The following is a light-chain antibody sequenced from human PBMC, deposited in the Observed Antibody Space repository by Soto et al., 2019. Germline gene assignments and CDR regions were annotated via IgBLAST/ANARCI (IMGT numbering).Light chain of an antibody. J-gene: IGKJ1*01. Sequence: EIVLTQSPATLFLSPGERPTLSCRASQSVIMHLAWYQQTPGQAPRTPIYGASTRETGIPAKFQRSGTGAGFPPTINSLQSEDFGVYFCQQYNIWPQTFRQRTKGDIK. CDR1: QSVIMH. CDR2: GAS. V-gene: IGKV3-15*01. CDR3: QQYNIWPQT.